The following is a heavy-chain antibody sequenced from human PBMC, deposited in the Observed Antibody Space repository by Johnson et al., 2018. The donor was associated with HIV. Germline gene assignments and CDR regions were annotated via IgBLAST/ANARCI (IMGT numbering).Heavy chain of an antibody. CDR1: GFTFSSYT. J-gene: IGHJ3*02. CDR3: ALEAVRSTDASDI. D-gene: IGHD3-10*01. Sequence: QVQLVESGGGVVQPGRSLRLSCVASGFTFSSYTLHWVRQAPGKGLEWVAVISYDGSNKYYADSVKGRFTISRDNSKNTLYLQTNSLRAEDTAVYYCALEAVRSTDASDIWGQGTMVTVSS. V-gene: IGHV3-30-3*01. CDR2: ISYDGSNK.